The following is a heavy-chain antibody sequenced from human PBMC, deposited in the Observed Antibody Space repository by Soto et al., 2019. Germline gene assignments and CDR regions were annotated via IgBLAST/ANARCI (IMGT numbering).Heavy chain of an antibody. V-gene: IGHV3-23*01. CDR1: GFTFSSYA. CDR3: AKKGAEAEYYYYYMDV. Sequence: GGSLRLSCAASGFTFSSYAMSWVRQAPGKGLEWVSAISGSGGSTYYADSVKGRFTISRDNSKNTLYLQMNSLRAEDTAVYYCAKKGAEAEYYYYYMDVWGKGTTVTVSS. J-gene: IGHJ6*03. CDR2: ISGSGGST.